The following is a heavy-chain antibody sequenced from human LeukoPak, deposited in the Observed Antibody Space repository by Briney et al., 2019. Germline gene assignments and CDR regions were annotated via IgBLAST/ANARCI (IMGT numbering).Heavy chain of an antibody. V-gene: IGHV4-34*01. Sequence: SETLSLTCAVYGGSFSGYYWSWIRQPPGKGLEWIGEINHSGSTNYNPSLKSRVTISVDTSKNQFSLKLSSVTAADTAVYYCASATPRYCSSTSSYRAPGYWGQGTLVTVSS. D-gene: IGHD2-2*01. CDR1: GGSFSGYY. CDR3: ASATPRYCSSTSSYRAPGY. CDR2: INHSGST. J-gene: IGHJ4*02.